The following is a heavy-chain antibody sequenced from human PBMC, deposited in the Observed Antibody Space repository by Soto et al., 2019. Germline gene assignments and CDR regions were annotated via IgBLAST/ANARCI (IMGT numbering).Heavy chain of an antibody. CDR3: ASGVGYVPPYFDY. Sequence: SETLSLTCSVFGGPMSSYYWSWIRQAPGKGLEWIGYIYYSGSTNYNPSLKSRVTISVDTSKNQFSLKLSSVTAADTAVYYCASGVGYVPPYFDYWGQGTLVTAPQ. V-gene: IGHV4-59*08. J-gene: IGHJ4*02. CDR1: GGPMSSYY. D-gene: IGHD5-12*01. CDR2: IYYSGST.